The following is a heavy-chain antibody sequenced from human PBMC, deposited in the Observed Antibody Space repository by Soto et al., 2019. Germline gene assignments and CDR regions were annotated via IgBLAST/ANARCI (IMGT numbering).Heavy chain of an antibody. Sequence: EVQLVESGGGLVQPGGSLRLSCAASGFTFSSYSMNWVRQAPGKGLEWVSYISSSSSTIYYADSVKGRFTISRDNAKNSLYLQMNSLRDEDTAVYYCARDDFRVVTAEYYFDYWGQGTLVTVSS. V-gene: IGHV3-48*02. D-gene: IGHD2-21*02. CDR1: GFTFSSYS. CDR2: ISSSSSTI. CDR3: ARDDFRVVTAEYYFDY. J-gene: IGHJ4*02.